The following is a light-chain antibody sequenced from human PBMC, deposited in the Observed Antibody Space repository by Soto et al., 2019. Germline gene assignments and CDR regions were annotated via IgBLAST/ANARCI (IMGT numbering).Light chain of an antibody. V-gene: IGLV2-14*01. J-gene: IGLJ1*01. CDR3: SSYTSSNTLV. CDR1: SEDVGGYKY. Sequence: QSVMTQPASVSGSLGQSITISCSGTSEDVGGYKYVSWYQHHPGNAPNLIIYEVTNRPSGLSNRFSASKSGSTASLTISGLQAEDEADYYCSSYTSSNTLVFGTGTKVTVL. CDR2: EVT.